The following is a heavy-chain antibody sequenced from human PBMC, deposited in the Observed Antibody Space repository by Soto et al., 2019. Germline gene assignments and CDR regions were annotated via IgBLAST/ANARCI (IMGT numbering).Heavy chain of an antibody. D-gene: IGHD3-22*01. CDR3: TRLQEHYYNGSGSPLFDS. CDR2: IRSKANSYAT. Sequence: EVQLVESGGGLVQPGGSLKLSCAASGFTFSGSAMHRVRQASGKGLEWVGRIRSKANSYATAYAASVKGRLTISRDDSKNKAYLQMNSLKTEDTAVYYCTRLQEHYYNGSGSPLFDSWGQGTLVTVSS. CDR1: GFTFSGSA. J-gene: IGHJ4*02. V-gene: IGHV3-73*02.